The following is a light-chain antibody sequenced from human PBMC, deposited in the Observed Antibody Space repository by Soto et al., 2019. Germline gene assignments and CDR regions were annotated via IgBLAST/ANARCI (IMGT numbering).Light chain of an antibody. J-gene: IGLJ1*01. CDR2: EVS. CDR3: CSRASSITYV. CDR1: SSDIGGYNY. Sequence: QSALTQPASVSGSPGQSITVSCTGTSSDIGGYNYVSWYQQHPGEAPNLMIYEVSNRPSGVSNRFSGSKSGNTASLTISGLQADDEADYYCCSRASSITYVFGSGTKVTVL. V-gene: IGLV2-14*01.